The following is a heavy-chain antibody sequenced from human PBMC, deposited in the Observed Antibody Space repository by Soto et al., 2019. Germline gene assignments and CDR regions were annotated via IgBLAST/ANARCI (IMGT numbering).Heavy chain of an antibody. D-gene: IGHD6-13*01. Sequence: QVQLVQSGAEVKKPGASVKVSCKASGYTFNGYYMHWVRQAPGQGLEWMGWINPNSGGTNYAQKFQGRVTMTRDTSISTAYMELSRLRSDDTAVYYCARERAAAGTGDYYYYGMDVWGQGTTVTVSS. J-gene: IGHJ6*02. CDR3: ARERAAAGTGDYYYYGMDV. CDR2: INPNSGGT. V-gene: IGHV1-2*02. CDR1: GYTFNGYY.